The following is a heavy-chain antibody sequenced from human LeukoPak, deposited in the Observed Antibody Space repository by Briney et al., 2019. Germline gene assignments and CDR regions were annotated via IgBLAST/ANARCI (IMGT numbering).Heavy chain of an antibody. J-gene: IGHJ6*03. V-gene: IGHV4-31*03. CDR3: AGGGYYYGSGRLSYYYYYMDV. D-gene: IGHD3-10*01. Sequence: PSETLSLTCTVSGGSISSGGYYWSWIRQHPGKGLEWIGYIYYSGRTYYNPSLKSRVTISVDTSKNQFSLKLSSVTAADTAVYYWAGGGYYYGSGRLSYYYYYMDVWGKGTTVTVSS. CDR2: IYYSGRT. CDR1: GGSISSGGYY.